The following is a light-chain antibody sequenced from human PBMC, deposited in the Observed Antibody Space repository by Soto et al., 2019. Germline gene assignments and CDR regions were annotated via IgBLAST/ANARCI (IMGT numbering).Light chain of an antibody. J-gene: IGKJ5*01. Sequence: DIQLTQSPSSVSASVGDRATISCRASQGISSWLAWYQQKPGNAPKLLIYDASSLQSRVASRFSGSGPGTDFTLTISSLQPEDFAAYYCQQANSLPLTFGQGTRLEIK. CDR3: QQANSLPLT. CDR1: QGISSW. CDR2: DAS. V-gene: IGKV1-12*01.